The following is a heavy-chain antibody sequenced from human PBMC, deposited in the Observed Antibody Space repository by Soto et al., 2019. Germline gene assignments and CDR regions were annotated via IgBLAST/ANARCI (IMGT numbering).Heavy chain of an antibody. CDR3: VTGVITLYYYYGMDV. CDR2: MNPNSANT. J-gene: IGHJ6*02. V-gene: IGHV1-8*01. Sequence: ASVNGSCKASGYTFTSYDITWVRPATGQGREWRGWMNPNSANTGYAQKFQGRVTMTRNTSISTAYMERSSLRSEDTAVYYCVTGVITLYYYYGMDVWGQGTTVTVSS. CDR1: GYTFTSYD. D-gene: IGHD3-22*01.